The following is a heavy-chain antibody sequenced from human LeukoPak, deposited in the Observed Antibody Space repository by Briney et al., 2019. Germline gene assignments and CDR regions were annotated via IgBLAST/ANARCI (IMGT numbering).Heavy chain of an antibody. J-gene: IGHJ4*02. D-gene: IGHD2-15*01. Sequence: GGSLRLSCAASGFTFSSFWMTWVRQAPGKGLEWLANIKEDGSEKYYVDSVKGRFTISRDNAKNSLYLQMNSPRAEDTAVYYCARDQRASPAAADYWGQGTLVIVSS. CDR3: ARDQRASPAAADY. CDR2: IKEDGSEK. CDR1: GFTFSSFW. V-gene: IGHV3-7*01.